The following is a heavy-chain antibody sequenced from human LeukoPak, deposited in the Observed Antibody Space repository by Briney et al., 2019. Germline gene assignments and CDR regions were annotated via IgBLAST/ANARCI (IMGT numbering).Heavy chain of an antibody. CDR1: GGSISSGSYY. V-gene: IGHV4-61*02. Sequence: SETLSLTCTVSGGSISSGSYYWSWIRQPAGKGLEWIGRIYTSGSTNYNPSLKSQVTMSVDTSKNQFSLKLSSVTAADTAVYYCARDRYYYDSSGYYYFDYWGQGTLVTVSS. J-gene: IGHJ4*02. CDR3: ARDRYYYDSSGYYYFDY. CDR2: IYTSGST. D-gene: IGHD3-22*01.